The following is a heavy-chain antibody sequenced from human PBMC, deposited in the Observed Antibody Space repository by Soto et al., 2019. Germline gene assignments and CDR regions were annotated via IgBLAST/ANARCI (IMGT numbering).Heavy chain of an antibody. V-gene: IGHV3-11*01. J-gene: IGHJ4*02. CDR3: ARGLDRNWNYEHYFDY. CDR1: GFTFSDYY. D-gene: IGHD1-7*01. Sequence: GGSLRLSCAASGFTFSDYYMSWIRQAPGKGLEWVSYISSSGSTIYYADSVKGRFTISRDNAKNSLYLQMNSLRAEDTAVYYCARGLDRNWNYEHYFDYWGQGTLVTVSS. CDR2: ISSSGSTI.